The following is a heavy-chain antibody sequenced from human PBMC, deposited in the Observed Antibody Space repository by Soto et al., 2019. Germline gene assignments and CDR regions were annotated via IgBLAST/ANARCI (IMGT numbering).Heavy chain of an antibody. CDR1: GFTFSSYK. J-gene: IGHJ6*02. V-gene: IGHV3-48*03. CDR2: ISSSGGTI. CDR3: ASSFYYDTSGYPDV. Sequence: GSLRLSCAASGFTFSSYKMNWVRQAPGKGLEWVSYISSSGGTIYYADSVKGRFTISRDDAKSSLYLQMNSLRAEDTAVYYCASSFYYDTSGYPDVWGQGTTVTVSS. D-gene: IGHD3-22*01.